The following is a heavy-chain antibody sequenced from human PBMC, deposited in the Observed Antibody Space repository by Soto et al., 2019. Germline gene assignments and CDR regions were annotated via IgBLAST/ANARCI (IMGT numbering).Heavy chain of an antibody. J-gene: IGHJ4*02. Sequence: SVKVSCKASGGTFSSYAISWVRQAPGQGLEWMGGIIPIFGTANYAQKFQGRVTITADESTSTAYMELSSLRSEDTAVYYCASGEQLVLQGNLDYWGQGTLVTVSS. CDR3: ASGEQLVLQGNLDY. V-gene: IGHV1-69*13. CDR1: GGTFSSYA. D-gene: IGHD6-6*01. CDR2: IIPIFGTA.